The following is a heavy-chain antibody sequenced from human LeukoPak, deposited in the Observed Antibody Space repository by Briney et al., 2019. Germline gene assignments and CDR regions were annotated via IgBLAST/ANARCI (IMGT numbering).Heavy chain of an antibody. CDR2: TYYSGST. CDR1: GGSISVGTYY. Sequence: SETLSLTCTVSGGSISVGTYYWSWIRQPPGKGLEWIGYTYYSGSTYYNPSVKSRVSISVDTSKNQFSLKLSSVTAADTAVFYCARDRDGYNLDAFDIWGQGTMVTVSS. J-gene: IGHJ3*02. V-gene: IGHV4-30-4*08. CDR3: ARDRDGYNLDAFDI. D-gene: IGHD5-24*01.